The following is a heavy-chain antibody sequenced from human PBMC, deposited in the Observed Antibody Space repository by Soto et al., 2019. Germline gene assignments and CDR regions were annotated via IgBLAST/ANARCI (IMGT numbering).Heavy chain of an antibody. CDR2: IYNDGTYS. D-gene: IGHD3-10*01. CDR1: GFIFKMYW. J-gene: IGHJ4*02. CDR3: TRGPRPISTGTGAY. V-gene: IGHV3-74*01. Sequence: GGSLRLSCAASGFIFKMYWMHWVRQSPGKGLVWISRIYNDGTYSDYADSVRGRFTISRDNVNDTLYLQMNNLRAEGSGLYYCTRGPRPISTGTGAYWGQGTQVTVSS.